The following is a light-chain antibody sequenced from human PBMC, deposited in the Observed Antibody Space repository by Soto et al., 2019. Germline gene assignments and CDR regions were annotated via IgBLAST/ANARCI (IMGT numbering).Light chain of an antibody. Sequence: QLVLTQSPSASASLGASVKLTCTLSSGHSTYAIAWHQQQPEKGPRYLMKVTSDGTHSKGDGLPDRFSGSSSGAERHLTISSLQSEDEAYYYCQTWGTAIHDVVFGGGTKLTVL. CDR3: QTWGTAIHDVV. V-gene: IGLV4-69*01. CDR2: VTSDGTH. J-gene: IGLJ2*01. CDR1: SGHSTYA.